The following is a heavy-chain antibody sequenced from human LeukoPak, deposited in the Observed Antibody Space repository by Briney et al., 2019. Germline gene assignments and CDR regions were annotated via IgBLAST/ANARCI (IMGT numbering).Heavy chain of an antibody. J-gene: IGHJ4*02. CDR3: ASPRNAAAGPGAY. CDR2: INHSGST. D-gene: IGHD6-25*01. CDR1: GGSFSGYY. V-gene: IGHV4-34*01. Sequence: SETLSLTCAVYGGSFSGYYWSWIRQPPGKGLEWIGEINHSGSTNYNPSLKSRVTISVDTSKNQFSLKLSSVTAADTAVYYCASPRNAAAGPGAYGGKETLVPVP.